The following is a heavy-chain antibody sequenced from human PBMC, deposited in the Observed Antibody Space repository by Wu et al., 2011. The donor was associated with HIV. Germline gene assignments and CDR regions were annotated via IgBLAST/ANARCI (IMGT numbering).Heavy chain of an antibody. CDR1: GYTFSDYY. V-gene: IGHV1-2*02. CDR3: ARGLGGYYYGSGNLEF. CDR2: INPSSGGT. J-gene: IGHJ4*02. Sequence: QVQLVQSGAEVKTPGASVKVSCKASGYTFSDYYMHWVRQAPGQRLEWMGWINPSSGGTIFAQKFQGRVTMTLDTSISTAYMELSSLQSSDTAIYFCARGLGGYYYGSGNLEFWGQGTLVTVSS. D-gene: IGHD3-10*01.